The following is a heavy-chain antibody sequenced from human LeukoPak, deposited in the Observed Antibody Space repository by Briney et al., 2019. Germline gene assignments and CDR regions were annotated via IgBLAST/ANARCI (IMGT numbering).Heavy chain of an antibody. D-gene: IGHD6-6*01. CDR2: INPSGGST. J-gene: IGHJ5*02. CDR3: ARERPTIAARSSNWFDP. V-gene: IGHV1-46*01. CDR1: GYTFTSYY. Sequence: ASVKVSCKASGYTFTSYYMHWVRQAPGQGLEWMGIINPSGGSTNYAQKFQGRVTMTRDTSTSTVYMELSSLISEDTAIYYCARERPTIAARSSNWFDPWGQGTLVTVSS.